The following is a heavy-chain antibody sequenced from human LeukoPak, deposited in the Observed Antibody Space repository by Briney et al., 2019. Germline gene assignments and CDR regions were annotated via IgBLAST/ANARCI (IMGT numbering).Heavy chain of an antibody. CDR2: IYHSGST. V-gene: IGHV4-38-2*02. J-gene: IGHJ5*02. CDR1: GYSISSGYY. Sequence: PSETLSLTCTVSGYSISSGYYWGWIRPPPGKGLEWIGSIYHSGSTYYNPSLKSRVTISVDTSKNQFSLKLSSVTAADTAVYYCAREGPIAAAGTQYNWFDPWGQGTLVTVSS. D-gene: IGHD6-13*01. CDR3: AREGPIAAAGTQYNWFDP.